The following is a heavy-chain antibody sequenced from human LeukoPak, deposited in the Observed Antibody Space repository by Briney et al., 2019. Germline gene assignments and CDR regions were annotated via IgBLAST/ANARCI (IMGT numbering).Heavy chain of an antibody. D-gene: IGHD3-3*01. Sequence: AASVKVSCKASGYTFTSYDINWVRQATGQGLEWMGWMNPNSGNTGYAQKFQGRVTITRNTSISTAYMELSSLRSEDTAVYYCARGPPYGYDFWSGYYGYYFDYWGQGTLVTVSS. V-gene: IGHV1-8*03. J-gene: IGHJ4*02. CDR2: MNPNSGNT. CDR1: GYTFTSYD. CDR3: ARGPPYGYDFWSGYYGYYFDY.